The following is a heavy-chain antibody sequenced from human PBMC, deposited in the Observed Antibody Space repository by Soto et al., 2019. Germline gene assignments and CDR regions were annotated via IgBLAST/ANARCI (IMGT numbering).Heavy chain of an antibody. CDR1: GGSLSSYE. V-gene: IGHV4-59*01. CDR2: IYYSGST. CDR3: ARRDYYDRHTGMDV. D-gene: IGHD3-22*01. Sequence: KPXXTLSLPCTVSGGSLSSYEWSWIRQPPGKGLEWIGYIYYSGSTNYNPSLKSRVTISVDTSKNQFSLKLSSVTAADTAVYYCARRDYYDRHTGMDVWGQGTTVTVSS. J-gene: IGHJ6*02.